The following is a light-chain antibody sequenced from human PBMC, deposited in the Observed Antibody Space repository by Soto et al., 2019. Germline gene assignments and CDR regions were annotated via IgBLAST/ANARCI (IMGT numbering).Light chain of an antibody. J-gene: IGKJ1*01. CDR3: QHYNSYSPWT. CDR1: QSISTW. CDR2: KAS. Sequence: DIQMTQSPSTLSASIGDRVTITCRASQSISTWLAWYQQKPGKAPKLLIFKASSLESGVPSRFSGSGSGTEFTLTISSLQPDDFATYYCQHYNSYSPWTFGQVTKVEIK. V-gene: IGKV1-5*03.